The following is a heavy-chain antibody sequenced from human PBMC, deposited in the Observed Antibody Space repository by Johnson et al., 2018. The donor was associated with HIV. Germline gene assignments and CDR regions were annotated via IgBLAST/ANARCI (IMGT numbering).Heavy chain of an antibody. J-gene: IGHJ3*02. V-gene: IGHV3-30*14. CDR2: ISYDGSNN. D-gene: IGHD5-18*01. CDR3: ARGGIRGYSYGPGAFDI. Sequence: QVQLVESGGGLIQPGGSLRLSCAASGFTFSTYAMHWVRQVPGKGLEWVALISYDGSNNYYADSVKGRFTISRDNSKNTLYLQMNSLRAEDTAVYYCARGGIRGYSYGPGAFDIWGQGTTVTVSS. CDR1: GFTFSTYA.